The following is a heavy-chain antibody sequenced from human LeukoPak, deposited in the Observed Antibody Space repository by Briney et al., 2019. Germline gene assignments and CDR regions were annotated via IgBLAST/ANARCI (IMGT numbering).Heavy chain of an antibody. Sequence: PGGSLRLSCAASGFTFSDYYMSWIRQAPGKGLEWVSYISSSGSTIYYADSVKGRFTISRDNAKNSLYLQMNSLRAEDTAVYYCARDAERGYSYGLFDYWGQGTLVTVSS. CDR2: ISSSGSTI. D-gene: IGHD5-18*01. J-gene: IGHJ4*02. V-gene: IGHV3-11*01. CDR3: ARDAERGYSYGLFDY. CDR1: GFTFSDYY.